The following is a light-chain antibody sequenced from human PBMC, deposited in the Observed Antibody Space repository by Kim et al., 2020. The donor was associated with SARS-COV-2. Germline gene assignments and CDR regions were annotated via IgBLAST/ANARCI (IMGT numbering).Light chain of an antibody. Sequence: QSVLTQPPSVSGAPGQRVTISCTGSSSNIGAGFDVHWYQQLPGTAPKLLIFRNNNRPSGVPDRFSGSKSGTSASLAITGLQAEDEADYYCQSYDSRLTVVFGGGTKLTVL. J-gene: IGLJ2*01. V-gene: IGLV1-40*01. CDR1: SSNIGAGFD. CDR2: RNN. CDR3: QSYDSRLTVV.